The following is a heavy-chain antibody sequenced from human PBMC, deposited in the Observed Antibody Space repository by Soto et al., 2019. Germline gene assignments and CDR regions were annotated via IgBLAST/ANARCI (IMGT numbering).Heavy chain of an antibody. J-gene: IGHJ5*02. CDR1: GGTFSSYA. Sequence: QVQLVQSGAEVKKPGSSVKVSCKASGGTFSSYAISWVRQAPGQGLEWMGGIIPIFGTANYAQKFQGRVTITADESTSTAYMELSSLRSEDTAVYYCARDLGAYCSSTSCYQNWFDPWGQGTLVTVSS. D-gene: IGHD2-2*01. V-gene: IGHV1-69*01. CDR2: IIPIFGTA. CDR3: ARDLGAYCSSTSCYQNWFDP.